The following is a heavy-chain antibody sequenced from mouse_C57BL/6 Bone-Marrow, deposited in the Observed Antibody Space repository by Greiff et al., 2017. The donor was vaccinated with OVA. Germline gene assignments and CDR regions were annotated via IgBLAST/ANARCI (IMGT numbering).Heavy chain of an antibody. J-gene: IGHJ4*01. CDR3: ARGLYYGNYAMDY. CDR2: ISSGSSTI. D-gene: IGHD2-1*01. CDR1: GFTFSDYG. V-gene: IGHV5-17*01. Sequence: EVMLVESGGGLVKPGGSLKLSCAASGFTFSDYGMHWVRQAPERGLEWVAYISSGSSTIYYADTVKGRFTISRDNAKNTLFLQMTSLRSEDTAMYYCARGLYYGNYAMDYWGQGTSVTVSS.